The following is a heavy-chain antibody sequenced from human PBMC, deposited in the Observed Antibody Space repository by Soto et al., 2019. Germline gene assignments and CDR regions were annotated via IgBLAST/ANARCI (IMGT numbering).Heavy chain of an antibody. J-gene: IGHJ6*02. Sequence: PGGSLRLSCAASGFTFSSYTMHWVRQAPGKGLEWVSSITGSSSYIYYTDSVKGRFTISRDNAKNSLYLQMNSLRVEDTAVYYCAREVTDPVEFYFYYGMDVWGQGTTVTVSS. CDR2: ITGSSSYI. CDR1: GFTFSSYT. CDR3: AREVTDPVEFYFYYGMDV. V-gene: IGHV3-21*01. D-gene: IGHD3-10*01.